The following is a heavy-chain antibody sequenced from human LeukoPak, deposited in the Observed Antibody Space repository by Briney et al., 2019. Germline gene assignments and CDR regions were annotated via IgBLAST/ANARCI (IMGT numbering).Heavy chain of an antibody. CDR3: ARGLQDCSSTSCMGDPTQDAFDI. D-gene: IGHD2-2*01. J-gene: IGHJ3*02. CDR1: GFTFSSYG. CDR2: IWYDGSNK. Sequence: PGRSLRLSCAASGFTFSSYGMHCVRQAPGKGLEWVAVIWYDGSNKYYADSVKGRFTISRDNSKNTLYLQMNSLRAEDTAVYYCARGLQDCSSTSCMGDPTQDAFDIWGQGTMVTVSS. V-gene: IGHV3-33*01.